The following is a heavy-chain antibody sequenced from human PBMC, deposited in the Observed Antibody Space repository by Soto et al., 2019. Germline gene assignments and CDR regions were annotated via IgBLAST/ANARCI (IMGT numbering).Heavy chain of an antibody. J-gene: IGHJ5*02. CDR3: ARAPVGDDFWSGPMYNWFDA. CDR1: GYTFTSYG. CDR2: ISAYNGNT. V-gene: IGHV1-18*01. Sequence: ASVKVSCKASGYTFTSYGISWVRQAPGQGLEWMGWISAYNGNTNYAQKLQGRVTMTTDTSTSTAYMELRSLRSDDTAVYYCARAPVGDDFWSGPMYNWFDAWGEGTLVTVSS. D-gene: IGHD3-3*01.